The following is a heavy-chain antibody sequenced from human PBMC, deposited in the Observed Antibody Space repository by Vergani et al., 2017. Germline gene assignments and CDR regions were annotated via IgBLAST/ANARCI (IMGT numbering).Heavy chain of an antibody. D-gene: IGHD2-21*01. V-gene: IGHV3-53*01. CDR1: GFPVSSNY. CDR3: AREEVGIGGFDY. J-gene: IGHJ4*02. CDR2: IYSGGSP. Sequence: EVQLVESGGGLIQPGGSLRLSCPASGFPVSSNYMSWVRQAPGKGLEWVSVIYSGGSPYHADPVKGRFTISNDNSKNTLDLQMNSQRAEDPAVYYCAREEVGIGGFDYWGQGTLVTVSS.